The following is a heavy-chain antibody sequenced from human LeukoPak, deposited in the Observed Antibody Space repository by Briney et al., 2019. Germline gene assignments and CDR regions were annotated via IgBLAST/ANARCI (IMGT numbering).Heavy chain of an antibody. J-gene: IGHJ6*03. CDR1: GGSFSGYY. Sequence: SETLSLTCAVYGGSFSGYYWSWIRQPPGKGLEWIGEINHSGSTNYNPSLKSRVTISVDTSKNQFSLKLSSVTAADTAVYYCARTRLLYSSIMSHYYYYYYMDVWGKGTTVTVSS. CDR3: ARTRLLYSSIMSHYYYYYYMDV. CDR2: INHSGST. D-gene: IGHD6-19*01. V-gene: IGHV4-34*01.